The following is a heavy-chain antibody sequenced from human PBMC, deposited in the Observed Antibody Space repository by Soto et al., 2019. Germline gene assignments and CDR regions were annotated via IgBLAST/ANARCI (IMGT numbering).Heavy chain of an antibody. V-gene: IGHV3-64D*06. CDR1: GFTFSSYA. CDR3: VKGQRRTVVTPEDY. CDR2: ISSNGGST. Sequence: GGSLRLSCSASGFTFSSYAMHWVRQAPGKGLEYVSAISSNGGSTYYADSVKGRFTISRDNSKNTLYLQMSSLRAEDTAVYYCVKGQRRTVVTPEDYWGQGTLVTVSS. J-gene: IGHJ4*02. D-gene: IGHD2-21*02.